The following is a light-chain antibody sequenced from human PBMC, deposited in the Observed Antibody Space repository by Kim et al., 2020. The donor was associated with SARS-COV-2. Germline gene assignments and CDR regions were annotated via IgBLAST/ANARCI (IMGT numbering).Light chain of an antibody. CDR3: QQYNSWPLT. CDR1: HSVSSN. Sequence: EIVMTQSPATLSVSPGERATLSCRASHSVSSNLAWYQQKPGQAPRLLIYGASIRATGIPARFSGSGSGTEFTVTISILQSEDFAVYYCQQYNSWPLTFGGGTKLEI. CDR2: GAS. V-gene: IGKV3D-15*03. J-gene: IGKJ4*01.